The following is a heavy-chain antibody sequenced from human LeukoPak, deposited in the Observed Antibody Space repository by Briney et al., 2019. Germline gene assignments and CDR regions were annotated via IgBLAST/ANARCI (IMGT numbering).Heavy chain of an antibody. CDR2: INHSGST. CDR3: ARGLTVYDYIWGSYRSRSWFDP. J-gene: IGHJ5*02. V-gene: IGHV4-34*01. Sequence: SETLSLTCAGYGGSFSGYYWSWIRQPPGKGLEWIGGINHSGSTNDNPSVKSRVNISVDTAKNQFPLKLSSVTAADTAVYYCARGLTVYDYIWGSYRSRSWFDPWGQGTLVTVSS. D-gene: IGHD3-16*02. CDR1: GGSFSGYY.